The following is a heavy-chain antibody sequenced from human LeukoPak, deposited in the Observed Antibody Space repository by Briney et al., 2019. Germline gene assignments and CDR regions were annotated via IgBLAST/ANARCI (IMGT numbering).Heavy chain of an antibody. CDR3: AKGRRKVSYLYYFDY. Sequence: GGSLRLSCAASGFTVSSNYMSWVRQAPGKGLEWVSVIYSGGSTYYADSVKGRFTISRDNSKNTLYLQMNSLRAEDTAVYYCAKGRRKVSYLYYFDYWGQGTLVTVSS. J-gene: IGHJ4*02. CDR2: IYSGGST. CDR1: GFTVSSNY. V-gene: IGHV3-66*02.